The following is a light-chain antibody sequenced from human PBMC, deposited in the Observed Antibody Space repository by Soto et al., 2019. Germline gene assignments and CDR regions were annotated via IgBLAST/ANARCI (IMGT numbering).Light chain of an antibody. CDR3: SSYAGSSNV. CDR1: SSDVGGYNY. J-gene: IGLJ1*01. CDR2: EVN. V-gene: IGLV2-8*01. Sequence: ALTQPPSASGSPGQSVAISCTGTSSDVGGYNYVSWYQQHPGKAPKLMIYEVNKRPSGVPDRFSGSKSGNTASLTVSDLQAEDEADYYCSSYAGSSNVFGTGTKATVL.